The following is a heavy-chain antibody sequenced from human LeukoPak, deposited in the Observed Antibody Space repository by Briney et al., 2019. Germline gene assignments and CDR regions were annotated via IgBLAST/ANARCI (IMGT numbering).Heavy chain of an antibody. J-gene: IGHJ3*02. CDR2: IRHDGSNK. V-gene: IGHV3-30*02. Sequence: GGSLRLSCAASGFTFSGYGMHWVRQAPGKGLEWVAYIRHDGSNKQYADSVKGRFTISRDNAKNSLYLQMNSLRAEDTAVYYCARNLYTMGSTDAFDIWGQGTMVTVSS. D-gene: IGHD1-14*01. CDR3: ARNLYTMGSTDAFDI. CDR1: GFTFSGYG.